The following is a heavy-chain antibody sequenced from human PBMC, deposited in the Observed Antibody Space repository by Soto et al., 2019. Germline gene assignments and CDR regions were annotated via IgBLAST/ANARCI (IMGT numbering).Heavy chain of an antibody. J-gene: IGHJ6*02. V-gene: IGHV4-59*01. CDR2: IYYSGST. CDR3: ARVRVTTYNYYYGMDV. Sequence: PSETLSLTFTVSGGSISGYYWSWIRQPPGKGLEWIGYIYYSGSTNYNPSLKSRVTISVDTSKNQFSLKLSSVTAADTAVYYCARVRVTTYNYYYGMDVWGQGTTVTVSS. CDR1: GGSISGYY. D-gene: IGHD4-17*01.